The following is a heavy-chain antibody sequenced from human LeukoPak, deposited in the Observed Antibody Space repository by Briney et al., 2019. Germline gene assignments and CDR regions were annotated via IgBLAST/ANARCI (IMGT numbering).Heavy chain of an antibody. V-gene: IGHV4-59*01. CDR3: ARGNYDILTGYYDY. CDR1: GGSISSYC. D-gene: IGHD3-9*01. CDR2: IYYSGST. Sequence: SETLSLTCTVSGGSISSYCWSWIRQPPGKGLEWIGYIYYSGSTNYNPSLKSRVTISVDTSKNQFSLKLSSVTAADTAVYYCARGNYDILTGYYDYWGQGTLVTVSS. J-gene: IGHJ4*02.